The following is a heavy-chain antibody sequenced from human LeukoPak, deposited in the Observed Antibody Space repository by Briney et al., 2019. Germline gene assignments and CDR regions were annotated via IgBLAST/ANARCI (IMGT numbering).Heavy chain of an antibody. Sequence: GGSLRLSCAASEFTFSRYWMSWVRQAPGKGLEWVSAISGSGGSTYYADSVKGRFTISRDNSKNTLYLQMNSLRAEDTAVYYCAKDRPIAARGSLYYYYGMAVWGQGTTVTVSS. V-gene: IGHV3-23*01. D-gene: IGHD6-6*01. CDR3: AKDRPIAARGSLYYYYGMAV. CDR1: EFTFSRYW. CDR2: ISGSGGST. J-gene: IGHJ6*02.